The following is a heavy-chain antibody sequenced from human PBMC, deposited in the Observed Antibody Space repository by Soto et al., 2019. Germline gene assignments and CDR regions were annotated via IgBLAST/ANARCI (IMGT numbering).Heavy chain of an antibody. CDR1: GFTFSTYA. CDR3: AKDSFINLRGYDSY. V-gene: IGHV3-23*01. Sequence: GGSLRLSCATSGFTFSTYAMIWVRQAPGKGLEWVSAISGSGDSTYYADSVKGRFTISRDNSKNTLYLQMSSLRAEDTAIYYCAKDSFINLRGYDSYWGQGTLVTVSS. J-gene: IGHJ4*02. CDR2: ISGSGDST. D-gene: IGHD5-12*01.